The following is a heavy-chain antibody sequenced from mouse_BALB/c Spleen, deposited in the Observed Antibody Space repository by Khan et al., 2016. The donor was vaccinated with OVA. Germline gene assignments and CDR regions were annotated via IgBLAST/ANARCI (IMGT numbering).Heavy chain of an antibody. CDR1: CFSITSDYA. D-gene: IGHD1-1*01. V-gene: IGHV3-2*02. CDR2: ISYSGST. CDR3: ARREYFGSCLWYLDV. Sequence: VPLQESGPGLVKPSQSLSLPCPVTCFSITSDYAWNWIRQFPGNKLEWLGYISYSGSTTYNPSLKSRISITRDTSKNQFFLQLNSVTAEDKATYYCARREYFGSCLWYLDVWGAGTTVTVSS. J-gene: IGHJ1*01.